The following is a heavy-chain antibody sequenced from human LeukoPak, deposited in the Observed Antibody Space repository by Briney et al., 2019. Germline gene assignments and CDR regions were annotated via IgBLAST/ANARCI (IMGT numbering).Heavy chain of an antibody. V-gene: IGHV3-23*01. CDR1: GFTFSNAW. J-gene: IGHJ4*02. Sequence: GGSLRLSCAASGFTFSNAWMSWVRQAPGKGLEWVSTLSRSAISRSSGSTFYAESVKGRFTISRDNSKNTLYLQMSSLRAEDTAVYYCAKGAMTGWYYFDYWGQGTLVTVSS. CDR3: AKGAMTGWYYFDY. CDR2: ISRSSGST. D-gene: IGHD6-19*01.